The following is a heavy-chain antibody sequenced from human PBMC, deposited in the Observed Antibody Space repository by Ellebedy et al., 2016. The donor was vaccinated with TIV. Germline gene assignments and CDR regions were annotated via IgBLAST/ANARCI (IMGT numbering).Heavy chain of an antibody. V-gene: IGHV1-46*01. J-gene: IGHJ4*02. Sequence: ASVKVSCXASGGTFSSYYMHWVRQAPGQGLEWMGIINPSGGSTSYAQKFQGRVTMTRDTSTSTVYMELSSLRSEDTAVYYCARDETGYCSGGSCSLGLKYWGQGTLVTVSS. CDR3: ARDETGYCSGGSCSLGLKY. D-gene: IGHD2-15*01. CDR1: GGTFSSYY. CDR2: INPSGGST.